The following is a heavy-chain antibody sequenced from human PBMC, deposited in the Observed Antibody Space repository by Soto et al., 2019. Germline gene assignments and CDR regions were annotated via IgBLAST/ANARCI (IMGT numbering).Heavy chain of an antibody. CDR2: ISWNSGSI. Sequence: EVQLVESGGGLVQPGRSLRLSCAASGFTFDDYAMHWVRQAPGKGLEWVSGISWNSGSIGYADSVKGRFTISRDNAKNSLYLQMNSLRAEDTALYYCAKDREYCSGGSCYSLPSWYMDGWGKGTTVTVSS. D-gene: IGHD2-15*01. V-gene: IGHV3-9*01. CDR1: GFTFDDYA. J-gene: IGHJ6*03. CDR3: AKDREYCSGGSCYSLPSWYMDG.